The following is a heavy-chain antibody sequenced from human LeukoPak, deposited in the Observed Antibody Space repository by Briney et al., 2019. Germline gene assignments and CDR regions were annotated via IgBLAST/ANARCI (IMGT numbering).Heavy chain of an antibody. Sequence: SETLSLTCTVSGGAISSYYWSWIRQPPGKGLEWIGYIYYSGSTNYNPSLKSRVTISVDKSKNQFSLKLSSVTAADTAVYYCAREGRGYSSSWYADYWGQGTLVTVSS. CDR2: IYYSGST. D-gene: IGHD6-13*01. CDR1: GGAISSYY. CDR3: AREGRGYSSSWYADY. J-gene: IGHJ4*02. V-gene: IGHV4-59*12.